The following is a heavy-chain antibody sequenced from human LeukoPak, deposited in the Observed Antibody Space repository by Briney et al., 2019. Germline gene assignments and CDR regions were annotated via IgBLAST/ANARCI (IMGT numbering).Heavy chain of an antibody. D-gene: IGHD3-22*01. V-gene: IGHV3-30*02. CDR1: GFTFSSYG. J-gene: IGHJ4*02. Sequence: GGSLRLSCAASGFTFSSYGMHWVRHPPGKGLEWVAFIRSDGSDTYSAASVKGRFTISRDNSKNTLWLQMNSLRAEDTAVYYCAKHDSSSDFWGQGTLVTVSS. CDR2: IRSDGSDT. CDR3: AKHDSSSDF.